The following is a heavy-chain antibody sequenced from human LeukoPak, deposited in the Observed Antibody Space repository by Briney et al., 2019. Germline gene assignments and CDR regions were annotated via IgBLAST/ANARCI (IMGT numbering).Heavy chain of an antibody. J-gene: IGHJ4*02. CDR2: ISAYNGNT. D-gene: IGHD5-18*01. CDR1: GYTFTSYG. Sequence: ASVKVSCKASGYTFTSYGISWVRQAPGQGLEWMGWISAYNGNTNYAQKLQGRVTMTTDTSTSTAYMGLRSLRSDDTAVYYCARDSHFAGYSYGYGDYWGQGTLVTVSS. CDR3: ARDSHFAGYSYGYGDY. V-gene: IGHV1-18*01.